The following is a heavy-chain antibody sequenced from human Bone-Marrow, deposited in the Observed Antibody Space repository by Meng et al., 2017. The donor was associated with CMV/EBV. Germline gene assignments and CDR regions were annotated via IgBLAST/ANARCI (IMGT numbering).Heavy chain of an antibody. J-gene: IGHJ4*02. Sequence: ASVKVSCKASGYTFTSYDINWVRQAPGQGLEWLGWINSLNGDTKYAQKVQGRVSLTTDTNRRTVYMEVRSLTSDDTAVYYCARGGGEYDFDFWGQGTLVTVSS. D-gene: IGHD3-10*01. CDR2: INSLNGDT. CDR3: ARGGGEYDFDF. V-gene: IGHV1-18*01. CDR1: GYTFTSYD.